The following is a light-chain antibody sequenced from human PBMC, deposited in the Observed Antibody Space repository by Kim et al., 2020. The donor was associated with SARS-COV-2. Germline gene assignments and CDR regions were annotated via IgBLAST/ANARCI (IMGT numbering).Light chain of an antibody. V-gene: IGKV1-5*03. J-gene: IGKJ5*01. CDR1: QSIRSY. CDR3: QQYNSYPVT. Sequence: DTQMTQSPSTLSASIGDRVTITCRASQSIRSYLAWYQQKPGKAPNLLIYKASSLESGVPSRFSGSGSGTEFTLTISSLQPEDFATYYCQQYNSYPVTFGQGTRLEIK. CDR2: KAS.